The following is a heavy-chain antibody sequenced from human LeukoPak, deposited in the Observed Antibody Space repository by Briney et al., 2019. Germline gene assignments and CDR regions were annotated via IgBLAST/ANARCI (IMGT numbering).Heavy chain of an antibody. CDR3: ARGRFLEWSVSDY. CDR1: GFTFSSYA. Sequence: GGSLRLSCAASGFTFSSYAMHWVRQAPGKGLEWVAVISYDGSNEYYADSVKGRFTISRDNSKNTLYLQMNSLRAEDTAVYYCARGRFLEWSVSDYWGQGTLVTVSS. V-gene: IGHV3-30-3*01. D-gene: IGHD3-3*01. CDR2: ISYDGSNE. J-gene: IGHJ4*02.